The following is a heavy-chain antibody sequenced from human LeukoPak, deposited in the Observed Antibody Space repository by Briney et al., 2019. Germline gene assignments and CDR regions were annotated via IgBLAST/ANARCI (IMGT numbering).Heavy chain of an antibody. CDR3: ARLGYGGNPFDY. J-gene: IGHJ4*02. D-gene: IGHD4-23*01. V-gene: IGHV3-21*01. Sequence: GGSLRLSCAASGFTFSSYSMNWVRQAPGKGLEWVSSISSSSSYIYYADSVKGRFTIPRDNAKNSLYLQMNSLRAEDTAVYYCARLGYGGNPFDYWGQGTLVTVSS. CDR2: ISSSSSYI. CDR1: GFTFSSYS.